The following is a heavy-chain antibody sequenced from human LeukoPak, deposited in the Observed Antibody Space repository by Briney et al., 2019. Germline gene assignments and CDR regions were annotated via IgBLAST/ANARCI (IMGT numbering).Heavy chain of an antibody. CDR3: ARGLRFWDDAFDI. V-gene: IGHV1-69*06. J-gene: IGHJ3*02. D-gene: IGHD3/OR15-3a*01. CDR1: GGTFSSYA. CDR2: IIPIFGTA. Sequence: SVKVSCKASGGTFSSYAISWVRQAPGQGLEWMGGIIPIFGTANYAQKFQGRVTITADKSTSTAYMELSSLRSEDTAVYYCARGLRFWDDAFDIWGQGTMVTVSS.